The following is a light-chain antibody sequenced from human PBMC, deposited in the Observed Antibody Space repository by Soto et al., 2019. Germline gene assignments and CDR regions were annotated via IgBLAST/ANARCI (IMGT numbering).Light chain of an antibody. Sequence: QSALTQPASVSGSPGQSIAISCTGTRSDVGAYNYVSWYQQHPGKAPKLMISEVTNRPSGVSDRLSGSKSGNTASLTISGLQAEDEADYYCSSCTSRFTFVFGTGTKLT. CDR2: EVT. CDR1: RSDVGAYNY. V-gene: IGLV2-14*01. CDR3: SSCTSRFTFV. J-gene: IGLJ1*01.